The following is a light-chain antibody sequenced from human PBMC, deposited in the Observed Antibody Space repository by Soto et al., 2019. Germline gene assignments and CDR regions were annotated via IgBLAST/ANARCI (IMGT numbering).Light chain of an antibody. CDR3: EAWDDTLKGHV. CDR2: HDD. J-gene: IGLJ3*02. V-gene: IGLV1-36*01. CDR1: SSNIGENY. Sequence: QSVLTQPPSVSAAPRQRGTISCSGSSSNIGENYVNWYQQVPGKAPKLLLYHDDMLPSGVSDRFSGSKSGTSDSLAISGLQYEYEADYYCEAWDDTLKGHVFGGGTKLTVL.